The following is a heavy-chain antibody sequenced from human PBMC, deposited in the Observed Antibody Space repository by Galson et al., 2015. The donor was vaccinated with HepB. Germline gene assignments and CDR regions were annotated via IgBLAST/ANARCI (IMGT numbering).Heavy chain of an antibody. CDR3: ARDTGVGYDYESRTGEP. CDR1: GFTFSSYS. CDR2: FSSSSSYI. Sequence: SLRLSCAASGFTFSSYSMNWVRPSPGKGLEWVSSFSSSSSYIYYADSVKGRFTISRDNAKNSLYLQMNSLRAEDTAVYYCARDTGVGYDYESRTGEPWGQGTLVTVSS. D-gene: IGHD3-22*01. V-gene: IGHV3-21*01. J-gene: IGHJ5*02.